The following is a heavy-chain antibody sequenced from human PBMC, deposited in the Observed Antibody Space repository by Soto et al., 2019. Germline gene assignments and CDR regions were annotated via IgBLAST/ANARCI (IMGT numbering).Heavy chain of an antibody. CDR1: GYTFTSYD. V-gene: IGHV1-8*01. CDR3: ARDRSIQSSWHPDY. J-gene: IGHJ4*02. CDR2: MNPNSGNT. Sequence: ASVKVSCKASGYTFTSYDINWVRQATGQGLEWKGRMNPNSGNTGYAQKFQGRVTMTRNTSISTAYMELSSLRSEDTVVYYCARDRSIQSSWHPDYWGQGTLVTVSS. D-gene: IGHD2-2*01.